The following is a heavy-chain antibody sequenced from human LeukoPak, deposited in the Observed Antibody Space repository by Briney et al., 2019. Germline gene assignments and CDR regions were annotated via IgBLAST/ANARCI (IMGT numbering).Heavy chain of an antibody. J-gene: IGHJ4*02. CDR1: GFTFSSYG. CDR2: IWFDGSNK. D-gene: IGHD6-19*01. V-gene: IGHV3-33*01. CDR3: ARVESGWSLTAYFDF. Sequence: PGGSLRLSCAASGFTFSSYGMHWVRQAPGKGLEWVAVIWFDGSNKYYADSVRGRFTISRDNSKNTLSLQMNSLRAEDTAVYYCARVESGWSLTAYFDFWGQGTLVTVSS.